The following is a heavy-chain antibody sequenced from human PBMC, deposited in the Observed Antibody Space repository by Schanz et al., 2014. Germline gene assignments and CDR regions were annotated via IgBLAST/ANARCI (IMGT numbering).Heavy chain of an antibody. Sequence: EVQLVESGGGLVKPGDSLRLSCAASGFTFSSYTMKWVRQAPGKGLEWVSSISSTSTYLYYADSVKGRFTISRDSARNSLYLQMSSLRAEDTAVYYCARGTPFLCDYWGQGTLATVSS. V-gene: IGHV3-21*01. J-gene: IGHJ4*02. CDR3: ARGTPFLCDY. CDR1: GFTFSSYT. D-gene: IGHD3-16*01. CDR2: ISSTSTYL.